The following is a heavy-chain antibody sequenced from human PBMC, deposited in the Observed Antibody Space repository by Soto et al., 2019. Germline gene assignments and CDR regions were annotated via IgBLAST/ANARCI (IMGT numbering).Heavy chain of an antibody. CDR3: ARGGGMGFDL. J-gene: IGHJ2*01. CDR1: GGSISRGGYS. D-gene: IGHD3-16*01. V-gene: IGHV4-30-2*01. CDR2: IYHSGST. Sequence: QLQLQESGSGLVKPSQTLSLTCAVSGGSISRGGYSWSWIRQPPEKGLEWIGYIYHSGSTYYNPSLKSRVTTSVDRSKHHFSLKLTSVTAADTAVYYCARGGGMGFDLWGRGTLVTVSS.